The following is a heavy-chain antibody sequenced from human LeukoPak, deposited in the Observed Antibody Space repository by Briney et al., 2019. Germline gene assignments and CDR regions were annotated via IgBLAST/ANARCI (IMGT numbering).Heavy chain of an antibody. CDR3: ARELGNHFDY. V-gene: IGHV4-30-2*01. D-gene: IGHD1-14*01. CDR2: MYHSGST. Sequence: PSETLSLTCAVSAGSISSGGYSWSWIRQPPGKGLEWIGYMYHSGSTYYNPSLKSRVTISVDRSKNQFSLKLSSVTAADTAVYYCARELGNHFDYWGQGTLVTVSS. J-gene: IGHJ4*02. CDR1: AGSISSGGYS.